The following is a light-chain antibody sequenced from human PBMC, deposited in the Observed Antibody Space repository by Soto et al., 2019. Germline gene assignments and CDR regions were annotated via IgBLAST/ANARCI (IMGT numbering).Light chain of an antibody. CDR2: WAS. V-gene: IGKV4-1*01. CDR3: QQYYTTPLT. J-gene: IGKJ4*01. Sequence: DIVMTQSPDSLAVSLGERATLNCKSSQSVLYRSNNENYLAWYQQKPGQPPKLLIYWASTRESGVPDRFSGSGSGTDFTLTISSLQAEDVAVYYCQQYYTTPLTFGGGTKVEIK. CDR1: QSVLYRSNNENY.